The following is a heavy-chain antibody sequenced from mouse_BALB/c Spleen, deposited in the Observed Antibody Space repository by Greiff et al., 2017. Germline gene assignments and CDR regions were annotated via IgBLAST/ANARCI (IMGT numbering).Heavy chain of an antibody. Sequence: VQLQQSGPSLVQPSQSLSITCTVSGFSLTSYGVHWVRQSPGKGLEWLGVIWRGGSTDYNAAFMSRLSITKDNSKSQVFFKMNSLQADDTAIYYCAKSPITTVVAPYAMDYWGQGTSVTVSS. CDR3: AKSPITTVVAPYAMDY. J-gene: IGHJ4*01. V-gene: IGHV2-5-1*01. D-gene: IGHD1-1*01. CDR1: GFSLTSYG. CDR2: IWRGGST.